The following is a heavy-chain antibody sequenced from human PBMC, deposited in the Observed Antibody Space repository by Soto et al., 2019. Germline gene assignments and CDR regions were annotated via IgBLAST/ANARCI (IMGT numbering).Heavy chain of an antibody. J-gene: IGHJ4*02. CDR3: ARQLAYCGGDCYTEPIDY. D-gene: IGHD2-21*02. CDR2: INPNSGGT. Sequence: ASVKVSCKASGYTFTNYYMHWVRQAPGQGLEWMGGINPNSGGTKYAQKFQGRVTMTRDTSISTAYMDLSRLRSDDTAVYYCARQLAYCGGDCYTEPIDYWGQGTLVTVSS. V-gene: IGHV1-2*02. CDR1: GYTFTNYY.